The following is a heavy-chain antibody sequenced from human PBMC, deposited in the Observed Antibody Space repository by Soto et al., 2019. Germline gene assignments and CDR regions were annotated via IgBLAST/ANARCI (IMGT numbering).Heavy chain of an antibody. CDR1: GGSISSSSYY. CDR2: IYYSGST. Sequence: PSETLSLTCTVSGGSISSSSYYWGWIRQPPGKGLEWIGSIYYSGSTYYNPSLKSRVTISVDTSKNQFSLKLSSVTAADTAVYYCAGLYSNYVDYYGMDVWGQGTTVTVSS. V-gene: IGHV4-39*01. J-gene: IGHJ6*02. D-gene: IGHD4-4*01. CDR3: AGLYSNYVDYYGMDV.